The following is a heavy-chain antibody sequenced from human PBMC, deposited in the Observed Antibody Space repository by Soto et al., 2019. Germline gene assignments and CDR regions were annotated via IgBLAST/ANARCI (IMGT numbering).Heavy chain of an antibody. D-gene: IGHD3-22*01. CDR2: IIPIFGTA. J-gene: IGHJ5*02. V-gene: IGHV1-69*01. Sequence: QVQLVQSGAEVKKPGSSVKVSCKASGGTFSSYAISWVRQAPGQGLEWMGGIIPIFGTANYAQKFQGRVTITADESTSTAYMELSSLRSEDTAVYYCARAPTYYYDSSGQNWFDPWGQGTLVTVSS. CDR1: GGTFSSYA. CDR3: ARAPTYYYDSSGQNWFDP.